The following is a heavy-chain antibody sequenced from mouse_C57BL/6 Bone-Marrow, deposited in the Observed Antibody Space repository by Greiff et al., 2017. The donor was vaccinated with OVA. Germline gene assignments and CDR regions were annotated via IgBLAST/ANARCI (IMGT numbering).Heavy chain of an antibody. CDR1: GYTFTDYY. Sequence: EVKLQESGPVLVKPGASVKMSCKASGYTFTDYYMNWVKQSHGKSLEWIGVINPYNGGTSYNQKFKGKATLTVDKSSSTAYVELNSLTSEDSAVYYCASTATVVATDDWGQGTTLTVSS. V-gene: IGHV1-19*01. D-gene: IGHD1-1*01. CDR2: INPYNGGT. CDR3: ASTATVVATDD. J-gene: IGHJ2*01.